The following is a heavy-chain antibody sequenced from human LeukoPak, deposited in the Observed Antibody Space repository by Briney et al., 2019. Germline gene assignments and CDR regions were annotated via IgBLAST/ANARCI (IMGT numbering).Heavy chain of an antibody. V-gene: IGHV3-73*01. CDR2: IKNKANSHAT. Sequence: GGSLKLSCAASGFTFSGSDMHWVRQASGKGLEWVGRIKNKANSHATSYAASVKGRFTISRDDSKNTAYLQMNSLKTEDTAVYYCTSGWFGEAAWGQGTLVTVSS. CDR1: GFTFSGSD. D-gene: IGHD3-10*01. CDR3: TSGWFGEAA. J-gene: IGHJ5*02.